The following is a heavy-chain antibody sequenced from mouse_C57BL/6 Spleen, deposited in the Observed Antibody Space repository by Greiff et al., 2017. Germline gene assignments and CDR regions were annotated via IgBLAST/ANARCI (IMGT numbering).Heavy chain of an antibody. V-gene: IGHV1-19*01. CDR1: GYTFTDYY. J-gene: IGHJ4*01. CDR2: INPYNGGT. D-gene: IGHD2-4*01. Sequence: VQLKESGPVLVKPGASVKMSCKASGYTFTDYYMNWVKQSHGKSLEWIGVINPYNGGTSYNQKFKGKATLTVDKSSSTAYMELNSLTSEDSAVYYCAREGLRGAMDYWGQGTSVTVSS. CDR3: AREGLRGAMDY.